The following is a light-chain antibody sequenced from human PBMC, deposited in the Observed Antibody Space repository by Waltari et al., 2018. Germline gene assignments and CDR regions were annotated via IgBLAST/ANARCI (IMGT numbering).Light chain of an antibody. CDR3: CSYAGSSTVV. Sequence: QSVLTQPASVSGSSGQSITIPCTGTSSDAASYKLVSWYQQHPGKDTKIMIYEVSKRPSGVSNRFSGSKSGNTAALTISGLQAEDEADYYGCSYAGSSTVVCGGGTKLTVL. V-gene: IGLV2-23*02. CDR2: EVS. CDR1: SSDAASYKL. J-gene: IGLJ2*01.